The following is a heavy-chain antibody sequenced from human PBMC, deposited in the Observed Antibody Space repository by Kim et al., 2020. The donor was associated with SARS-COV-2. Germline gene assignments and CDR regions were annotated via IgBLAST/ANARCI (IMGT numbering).Heavy chain of an antibody. CDR3: ARDTTVTEVGYYYYGMDV. CDR2: INPSGGST. V-gene: IGHV1-46*01. J-gene: IGHJ6*02. D-gene: IGHD4-4*01. CDR1: GYTFTSYY. Sequence: ASVKVSCKASGYTFTSYYMHWVRQAPGQGLEWMGIINPSGGSTSYAQKFQGRVTMTRDTSTSTVYMELSSLRSEDTAVYYCARDTTVTEVGYYYYGMDVWGQGTTVTVSS.